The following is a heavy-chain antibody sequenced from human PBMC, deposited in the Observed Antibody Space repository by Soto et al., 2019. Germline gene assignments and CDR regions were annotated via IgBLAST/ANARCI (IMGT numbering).Heavy chain of an antibody. CDR2: ISGSGGST. V-gene: IGHV3-23*01. Sequence: EVQLLESGGGLVQPGGSLRLSCAASGFTFSSYAMSWVRQAPGKGLEWVSAISGSGGSTYYADSVKGRFTISRDNSKNTLYLEMNSLRAEDTAVYYCAKGGGWYNWFDPWGQGTLVTVSS. CDR3: AKGGGWYNWFDP. D-gene: IGHD6-19*01. J-gene: IGHJ5*02. CDR1: GFTFSSYA.